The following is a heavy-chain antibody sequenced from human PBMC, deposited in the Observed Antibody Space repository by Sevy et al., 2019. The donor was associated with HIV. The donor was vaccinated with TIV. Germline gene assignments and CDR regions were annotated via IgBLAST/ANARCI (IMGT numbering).Heavy chain of an antibody. D-gene: IGHD2-2*02. J-gene: IGHJ4*02. Sequence: GGSLRLSCAASGFTFSSYGMHWVRQAPGKGLEWVAFIRYDGSNKYYAYSVKGRFTISRDNSKNTLYLQMNSLRAEDTAVYYCASLVVPAAIPGYWGQGTLVTVSS. CDR1: GFTFSSYG. V-gene: IGHV3-30*02. CDR2: IRYDGSNK. CDR3: ASLVVPAAIPGY.